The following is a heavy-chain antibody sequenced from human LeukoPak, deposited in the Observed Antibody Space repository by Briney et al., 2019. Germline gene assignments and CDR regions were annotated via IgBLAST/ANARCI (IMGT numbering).Heavy chain of an antibody. J-gene: IGHJ4*02. V-gene: IGHV3-30-3*02. D-gene: IGHD2-15*01. Sequence: GRSLRLSCAASGFTFSSYAMHWVRQAPGKGLEWVAVISYDGSNKYYADSVQGRFTISRDNSKSTLCLQMNSLRAEDTAVYYCAKQLGYCSDGSCYFPYWGQGTLVTVSS. CDR2: ISYDGSNK. CDR1: GFTFSSYA. CDR3: AKQLGYCSDGSCYFPY.